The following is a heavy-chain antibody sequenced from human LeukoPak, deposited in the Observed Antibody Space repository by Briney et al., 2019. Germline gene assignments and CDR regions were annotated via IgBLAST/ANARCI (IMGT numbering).Heavy chain of an antibody. CDR1: GYTFTGYY. D-gene: IGHD1-26*01. V-gene: IGHV1-2*06. CDR2: INPNSGGT. J-gene: IGHJ5*02. Sequence: RWASVKVSCKASGYTFTGYYMHWVRQAPGRGLEWMGRINPNSGGTNYAQKFQGRVAMTRDTSISTAYMELSRLRSDDTAVYYCATLGATTYATDHNWFDPWGQGTLVTVSS. CDR3: ATLGATTYATDHNWFDP.